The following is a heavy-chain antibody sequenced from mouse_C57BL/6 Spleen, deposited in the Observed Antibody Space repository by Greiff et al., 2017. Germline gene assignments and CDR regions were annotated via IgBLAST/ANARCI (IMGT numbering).Heavy chain of an antibody. D-gene: IGHD1-1*01. Sequence: VQLQQSGAELVRPGASVKLSCTASGFNIKDDYMHWVKQRPEQGLEWIGWIDPENGDTEYASKFQGKATITADTSSNTAYLQLSSLTSEDTAVYYCTTFNYGREAYWGQGTLVTVSA. CDR2: IDPENGDT. CDR1: GFNIKDDY. J-gene: IGHJ3*01. CDR3: TTFNYGREAY. V-gene: IGHV14-4*01.